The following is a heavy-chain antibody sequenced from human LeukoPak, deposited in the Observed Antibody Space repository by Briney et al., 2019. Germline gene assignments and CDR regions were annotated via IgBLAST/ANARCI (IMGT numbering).Heavy chain of an antibody. J-gene: IGHJ3*02. V-gene: IGHV4-59*12. CDR3: ARETIDITVTVVVRMGDAFDI. D-gene: IGHD3-22*01. CDR1: GGSISSYY. Sequence: PSETLSLTCTVSGGSISSYYWSWIRQPPGKGLEWIGFIYYSGSTNYNPSLKSRVTISVHTSKNQFSLKLSSVTAADTAVYYCARETIDITVTVVVRMGDAFDIWGQGTMITVSS. CDR2: IYYSGST.